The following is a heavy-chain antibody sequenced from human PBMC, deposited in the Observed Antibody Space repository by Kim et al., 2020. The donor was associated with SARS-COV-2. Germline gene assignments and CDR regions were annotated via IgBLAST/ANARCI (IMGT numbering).Heavy chain of an antibody. CDR3: ARVFGPTYYYDSSGSPGGY. CDR2: ISYDGSNK. D-gene: IGHD3-22*01. J-gene: IGHJ4*02. CDR1: GFTFSSYA. Sequence: GGSLRLSCAASGFTFSSYAMHWVRQAPGKGLEWVAVISYDGSNKYYADSVKGRFTISRDNSKNTLYLQMNSLRAEDTAVYYCARVFGPTYYYDSSGSPGGYWGQGTLVTVSS. V-gene: IGHV3-30*04.